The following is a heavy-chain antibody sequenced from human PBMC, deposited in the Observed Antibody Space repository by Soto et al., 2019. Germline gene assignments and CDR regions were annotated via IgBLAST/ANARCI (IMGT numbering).Heavy chain of an antibody. CDR1: GGSISSNS. Sequence: SETLSLTCTVSGGSISSNSWGWIRQPPGKGLEWIGYMYYSGSTNYNPSLKSRVTISVDTSKNQFSLKLSSVTAADTAVYYCARDKITGLFDYWGQGTLVTVSS. D-gene: IGHD2-8*02. J-gene: IGHJ4*02. CDR3: ARDKITGLFDY. CDR2: MYYSGST. V-gene: IGHV4-59*01.